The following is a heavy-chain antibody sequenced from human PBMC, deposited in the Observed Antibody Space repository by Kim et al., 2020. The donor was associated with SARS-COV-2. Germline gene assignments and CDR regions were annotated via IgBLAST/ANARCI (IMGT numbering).Heavy chain of an antibody. D-gene: IGHD1-26*01. CDR2: INHSGST. V-gene: IGHV4-34*01. Sequence: SETLSLTCAVYGGSFSGYYWSWIRQPPGKGLEWIGEINHSGSTNYNPSLKSRVTISVDTSKNQFSLKLSSVTAADTAVYYCARGPTTNPYYYMDVWGKGTTVTVSS. CDR3: ARGPTTNPYYYMDV. J-gene: IGHJ6*03. CDR1: GGSFSGYY.